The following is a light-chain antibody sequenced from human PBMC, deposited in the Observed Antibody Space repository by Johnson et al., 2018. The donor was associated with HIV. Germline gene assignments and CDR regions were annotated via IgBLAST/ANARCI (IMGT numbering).Light chain of an antibody. Sequence: QSVLTQPPSVSAAPGQKVTISCSGSSSNIGKNYVSWYQQLPGTAPKVLIYENNKRPSGIPDRFSGSKYGASATLGITGLQTGDEADYYCGTWDSSLSAGVFGTGTTVTVL. CDR1: SSNIGKNY. V-gene: IGLV1-51*02. J-gene: IGLJ1*01. CDR2: ENN. CDR3: GTWDSSLSAGV.